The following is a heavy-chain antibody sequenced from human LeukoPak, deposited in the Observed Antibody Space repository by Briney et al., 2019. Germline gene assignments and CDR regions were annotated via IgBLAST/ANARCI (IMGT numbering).Heavy chain of an antibody. CDR2: INPNSGGT. V-gene: IGHV1-2*02. CDR1: GYTFTSYD. D-gene: IGHD2-2*02. Sequence: ASVKVSCKASGYTFTSYDINWVRQATGQGLEWMGWINPNSGGTNYAQKFQGRVTMTRDTSISTAYMELSRLRSDDTAVYYCAREFIVVVPAAIENYFDYWGQGTLVTVSS. CDR3: AREFIVVVPAAIENYFDY. J-gene: IGHJ4*02.